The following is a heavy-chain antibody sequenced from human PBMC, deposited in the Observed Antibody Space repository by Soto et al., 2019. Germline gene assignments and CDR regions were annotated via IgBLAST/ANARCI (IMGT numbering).Heavy chain of an antibody. J-gene: IGHJ5*02. V-gene: IGHV1-3*01. D-gene: IGHD6-13*01. CDR2: INAGNGNT. Sequence: ASVKVSCKASGYTFTSYAMHWVRQAPGQRLEWMGWINAGNGNTKYSQKSQGRVTITRDTSASTAYMELSSLRSEDTAVYYCARDPEDQYSSSWWFWFDPWGQGTLVTVSS. CDR1: GYTFTSYA. CDR3: ARDPEDQYSSSWWFWFDP.